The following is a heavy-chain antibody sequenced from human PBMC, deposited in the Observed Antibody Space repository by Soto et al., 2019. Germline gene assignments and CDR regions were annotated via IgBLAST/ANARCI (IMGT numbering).Heavy chain of an antibody. V-gene: IGHV3-15*01. Sequence: PGGSLRLSCAASGFTFRRYAMSWVRQAPGKGLEWVGRIKSKTDGGTTDYAAPVKGRFTISRDDSKNTLYLQMNSLKTEDTAVYYCTTGMGYNPGFDYWGQGTLVTVSS. CDR1: GFTFRRYA. J-gene: IGHJ4*02. D-gene: IGHD1-1*01. CDR3: TTGMGYNPGFDY. CDR2: IKSKTDGGTT.